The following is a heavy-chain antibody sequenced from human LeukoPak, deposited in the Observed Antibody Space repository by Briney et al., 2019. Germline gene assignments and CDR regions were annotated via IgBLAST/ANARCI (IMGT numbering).Heavy chain of an antibody. V-gene: IGHV3-48*01. CDR2: ISSSSSTI. CDR1: GFTFSSYS. Sequence: PGGSLRLSCAASGFTFSSYSMNWVRQAPGKGLEWVSYISSSSSTIYYADSVKGRFTISRDNAKNSLYLQMNGLRAEDTAVYYCARLRPPSSGYYYAFDYWGQGTLVTVSS. J-gene: IGHJ4*02. D-gene: IGHD3-22*01. CDR3: ARLRPPSSGYYYAFDY.